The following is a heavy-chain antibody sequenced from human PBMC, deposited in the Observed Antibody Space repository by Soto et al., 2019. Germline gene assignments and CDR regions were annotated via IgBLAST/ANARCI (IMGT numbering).Heavy chain of an antibody. J-gene: IGHJ6*02. V-gene: IGHV3-33*01. D-gene: IGHD6-13*01. Sequence: GGSLRLSCAAPGFTFSSYGMHWVRQAPGKGLEWVAVIWYDGSNKYYADSVKGRFTISRDNSKNTLYLQMNSLRAEDTAVYYCARVFSAAGHYYYYGMDVWGQGTTVTVSS. CDR3: ARVFSAAGHYYYYGMDV. CDR1: GFTFSSYG. CDR2: IWYDGSNK.